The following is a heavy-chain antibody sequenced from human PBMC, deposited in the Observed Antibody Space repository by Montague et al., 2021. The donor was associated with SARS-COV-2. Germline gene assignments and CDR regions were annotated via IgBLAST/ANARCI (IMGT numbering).Heavy chain of an antibody. CDR3: ARTYYDILTGRDYGMDV. D-gene: IGHD3-9*01. V-gene: IGHV2-70*11. CDR2: IDWDDDK. J-gene: IGHJ6*02. Sequence: PALVKPTQTLTLTCTFSGFSLSTSGMCVSWIRQPPGKALEWLARIDWDDDKYYSTSLKTRLTISKDTSKNQVVLTMTNMDPVDTATYYRARTYYDILTGRDYGMDVWGQGTTVTVSS. CDR1: GFSLSTSGMC.